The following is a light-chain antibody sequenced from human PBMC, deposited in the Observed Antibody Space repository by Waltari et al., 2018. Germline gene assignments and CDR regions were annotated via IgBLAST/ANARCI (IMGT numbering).Light chain of an antibody. CDR1: KNNRKN. Sequence: TCRESKNNRKNLSWFQERPGKAPKLLMYDASNLEAGVPSRFSGTGSGTDFSLTISSLQPEDSATYYCQHYNNLPYTFSRGTKLQIK. J-gene: IGKJ2*01. CDR2: DAS. CDR3: QHYNNLPYT. V-gene: IGKV1-33*01.